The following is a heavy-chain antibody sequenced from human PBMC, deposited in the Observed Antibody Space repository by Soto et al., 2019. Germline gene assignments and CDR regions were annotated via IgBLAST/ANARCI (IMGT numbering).Heavy chain of an antibody. D-gene: IGHD1-26*01. CDR1: GSTFYNFA. Sequence: QVVLLQSGAEVKEPGSSVRVSCEVSGSTFYNFAFSWVRQAPGHGPEWMGGIVVISNTADYSQRFQDRVTITADTSTNTLYMELGSLTFEDTAVYYCARAIKRWEVHYYFDYWGQGTLVTVSS. V-gene: IGHV1-69*06. CDR2: IVVISNTA. J-gene: IGHJ4*02. CDR3: ARAIKRWEVHYYFDY.